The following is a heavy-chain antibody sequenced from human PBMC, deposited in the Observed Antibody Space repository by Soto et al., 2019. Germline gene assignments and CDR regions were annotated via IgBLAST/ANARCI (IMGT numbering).Heavy chain of an antibody. CDR2: IYYSGST. Sequence: PSETLSLTCTVSGGSISSSSYYWGWIRQPPGKGLEWIGSIYYSGSTYYNPSLKSRVTISVDTSKNQFSLKLSSVTAADTAVYYCASLYSDFEWYFDLWDRGTLVTVSS. CDR1: GGSISSSSYY. J-gene: IGHJ2*01. CDR3: ASLYSDFEWYFDL. D-gene: IGHD1-26*01. V-gene: IGHV4-39*01.